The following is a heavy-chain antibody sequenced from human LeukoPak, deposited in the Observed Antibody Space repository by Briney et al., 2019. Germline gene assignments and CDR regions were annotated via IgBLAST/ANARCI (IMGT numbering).Heavy chain of an antibody. CDR1: GGTFSSYA. Sequence: SVNVSCKASGGTFSSYAISWVRQAPGQGLEWMGGIIPIFGTANYAQKFQGRVTITADESTSTAYMELSSLRSGDTAVYYCASPPIHYYDSSGYPYYFDYWGQGTLVTVSS. V-gene: IGHV1-69*01. CDR3: ASPPIHYYDSSGYPYYFDY. CDR2: IIPIFGTA. D-gene: IGHD3-22*01. J-gene: IGHJ4*02.